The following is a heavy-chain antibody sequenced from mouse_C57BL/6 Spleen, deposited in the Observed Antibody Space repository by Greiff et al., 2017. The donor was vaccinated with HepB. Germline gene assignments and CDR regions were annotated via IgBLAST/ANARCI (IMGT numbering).Heavy chain of an antibody. CDR2: ISYDGSN. CDR3: ARGDYRRAMDY. J-gene: IGHJ4*01. D-gene: IGHD2-4*01. Sequence: VQLKESGPGLVKPSQSLSLTCSVTGYSITSGYYWNWIRQFPGNKLEWMGCISYDGSNNYNPSLKNRISITRDTSKNQFFLKLNSVTTEDTATYYCARGDYRRAMDYWGQGTSVTVSS. CDR1: GYSITSGYY. V-gene: IGHV3-6*01.